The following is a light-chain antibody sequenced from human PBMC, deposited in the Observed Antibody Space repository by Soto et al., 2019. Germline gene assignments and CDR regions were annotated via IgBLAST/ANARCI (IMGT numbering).Light chain of an antibody. J-gene: IGLJ1*01. Sequence: QSALTQPPSASGTPGHRVTISCSGSSSNIGSDYVYWYQQFPGTAPKLLIYRNNQRPSGVPDRFSGSKSGTSASLAISGLRSEDEADYYCAAWDDSLSGYVFGTGTKVTVL. CDR2: RNN. CDR3: AAWDDSLSGYV. V-gene: IGLV1-47*01. CDR1: SSNIGSDY.